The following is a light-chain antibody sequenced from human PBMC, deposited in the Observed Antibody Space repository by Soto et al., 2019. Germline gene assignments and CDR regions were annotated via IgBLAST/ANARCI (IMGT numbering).Light chain of an antibody. CDR2: DVS. CDR1: SSDVGGYNY. CDR3: SSYTSTITFYV. V-gene: IGLV2-14*01. Sequence: SVLTQPASVSGSPGQSITISCAGTSSDVGGYNYVSWYQQHPGKAPKLLIYDVSYRPSGVSNRFSGSKSGNTASLTISGLQAEDEAYYFCSSYTSTITFYVFGTGTKVTVL. J-gene: IGLJ1*01.